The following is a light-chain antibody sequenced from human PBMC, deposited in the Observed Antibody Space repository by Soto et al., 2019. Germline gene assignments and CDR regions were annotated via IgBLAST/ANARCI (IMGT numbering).Light chain of an antibody. CDR1: QSVSSNY. J-gene: IGKJ4*01. CDR3: QQRSNWPPVT. V-gene: IGKV3D-20*02. Sequence: EIVLTQSPGTLSLSPGERATLSCRASQSVSSNYLAWYQQKPGQAPRLLIYGASSRATGIPDRFSGSGSGTDFTLTISSLEPEDFAVYYCQQRSNWPPVTFGGGTTVDI. CDR2: GAS.